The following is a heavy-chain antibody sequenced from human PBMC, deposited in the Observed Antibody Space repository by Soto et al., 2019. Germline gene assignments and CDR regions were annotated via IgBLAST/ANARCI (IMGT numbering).Heavy chain of an antibody. CDR2: IFYSGST. V-gene: IGHV4-59*08. Sequence: SETLSLTCTVSGGSISSYYWSWIRQPPGKGVEWIGYIFYSGSTNYNPSLKSRVTISVDTSKNQFSLKLSSVTAADTAVYYCARRYSSSLDFWGQGTLVTVSS. CDR3: ARRYSSSLDF. CDR1: GGSISSYY. J-gene: IGHJ4*02. D-gene: IGHD6-13*01.